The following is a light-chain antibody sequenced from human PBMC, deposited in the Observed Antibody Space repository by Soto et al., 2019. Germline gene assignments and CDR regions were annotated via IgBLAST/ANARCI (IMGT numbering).Light chain of an antibody. Sequence: NFMLTQPHSVSESPGKTVTISCTRSSGSIASNYVQWYQQRPGSSPTTVIYENNQRPSGVPDRFSGSIDSSSNSASLTISGLKPEDEADYYCQSYDGTNWVFGGGTKLTVL. CDR3: QSYDGTNWV. J-gene: IGLJ3*02. CDR1: SGSIASNY. V-gene: IGLV6-57*01. CDR2: ENN.